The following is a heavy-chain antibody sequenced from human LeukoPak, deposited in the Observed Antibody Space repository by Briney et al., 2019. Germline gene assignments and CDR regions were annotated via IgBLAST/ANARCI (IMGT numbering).Heavy chain of an antibody. D-gene: IGHD3-22*01. CDR2: ISSSGSTI. CDR1: GFTFSDYY. CDR3: ARLPFTYYDSSGYYDDY. Sequence: GGSLRLSCVASGFTFSDYYMSWIRQAPGKGLEWVSYISSSGSTIYYADSVKGRFTISRDNAKNSLYLQMNSLRAEDTAVYYCARLPFTYYDSSGYYDDYWGQGTLVTVSS. V-gene: IGHV3-11*01. J-gene: IGHJ4*02.